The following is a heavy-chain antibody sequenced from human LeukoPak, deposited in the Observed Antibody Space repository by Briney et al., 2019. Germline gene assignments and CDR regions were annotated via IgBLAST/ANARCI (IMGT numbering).Heavy chain of an antibody. CDR3: LRTDSTGSRAN. CDR2: INQDGSQN. J-gene: IGHJ4*02. Sequence: GGSLRLSCAASGFTFSTYWMTWVRQAPGEGLEWVANINQDGSQNYYVDSVKGRFTISRDNAKNSLYLQMNSLRAEDTAVYYCLRTDSTGSRANWGQGTLVTVSS. D-gene: IGHD2-8*02. CDR1: GFTFSTYW. V-gene: IGHV3-7*01.